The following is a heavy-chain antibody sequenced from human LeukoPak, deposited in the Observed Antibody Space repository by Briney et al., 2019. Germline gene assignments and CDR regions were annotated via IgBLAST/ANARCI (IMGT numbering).Heavy chain of an antibody. CDR3: AREGYYDSSGYYSWFDP. Sequence: ASVKVSCKASGYTFTSYAMHWVRQAPGQRLEWMGWINAGNGNTKYSQKLQGRVTMTTDTSTSTAYMELRSLRSDDTAVYYCAREGYYDSSGYYSWFDPWGQGTLVTVSS. CDR1: GYTFTSYA. CDR2: INAGNGNT. D-gene: IGHD3-22*01. V-gene: IGHV1-3*01. J-gene: IGHJ5*02.